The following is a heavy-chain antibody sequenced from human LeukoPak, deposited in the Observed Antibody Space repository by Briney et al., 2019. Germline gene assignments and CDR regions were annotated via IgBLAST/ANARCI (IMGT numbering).Heavy chain of an antibody. CDR3: ARDPQWLFTFDI. Sequence: GRSLRLSCAASGFTFSSYAMHWVRQAPGKGLEWVAVISYDGSNKYYADSVKGRFTISRDNSKNTLYLQMNSLRAEDTVVYYCARDPQWLFTFDIWGQGTMVTVSS. V-gene: IGHV3-30-3*01. J-gene: IGHJ3*02. CDR2: ISYDGSNK. D-gene: IGHD6-19*01. CDR1: GFTFSSYA.